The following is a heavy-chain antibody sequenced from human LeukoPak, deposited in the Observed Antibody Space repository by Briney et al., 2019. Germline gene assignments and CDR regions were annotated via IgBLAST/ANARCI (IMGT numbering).Heavy chain of an antibody. CDR2: IIPIFGTA. D-gene: IGHD6-13*01. J-gene: IGHJ6*02. V-gene: IGHV1-69*06. CDR3: ATVSSRSSWYHYYGMDV. CDR1: GGTFSSYA. Sequence: SVKVSCKASGGTFSSYAISWVRQAPGQGLEWMGGIIPIFGTANYAQKFQGRVTMTEDTSTDTAYMELSSLRSEDTAVYYCATVSSRSSWYHYYGMDVWGQGTTVTVSS.